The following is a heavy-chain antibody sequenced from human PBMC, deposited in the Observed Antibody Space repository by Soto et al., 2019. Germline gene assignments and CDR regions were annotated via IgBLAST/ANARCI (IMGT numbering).Heavy chain of an antibody. CDR3: ARISAAVSNAFDV. V-gene: IGHV3-72*01. CDR2: SRNKPKKYTT. J-gene: IGHJ3*01. Sequence: GGSLRLSCAGSGFAFSDHYMDWVRQAPGKGLEWVGRSRNKPKKYTTEYAASVKGRFTVSRDDSRNLLYLDMNSLKTEDTAVYYCARISAAVSNAFDVWGRGTMVTVS. D-gene: IGHD6-13*01. CDR1: GFAFSDHY.